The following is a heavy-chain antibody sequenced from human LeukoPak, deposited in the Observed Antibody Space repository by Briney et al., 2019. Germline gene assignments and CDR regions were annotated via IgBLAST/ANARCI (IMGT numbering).Heavy chain of an antibody. CDR1: GHTFISYD. V-gene: IGHV1-8*02. Sequence: ASVKVSCKASGHTFISYDINWVRQATGQGLEWMGWMNPNSGNTAYAQKFQGRVTMTRNTSISTAYMELSSLRSEDTAVYYCARAGEGQYYDILTGYYRMVTADWYFDLWGRGTLVTVSS. J-gene: IGHJ2*01. CDR3: ARAGEGQYYDILTGYYRMVTADWYFDL. CDR2: MNPNSGNT. D-gene: IGHD3-9*01.